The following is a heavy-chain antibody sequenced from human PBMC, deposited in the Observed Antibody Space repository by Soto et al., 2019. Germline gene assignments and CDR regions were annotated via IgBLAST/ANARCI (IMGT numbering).Heavy chain of an antibody. CDR3: ASSTAYRIFDC. CDR2: IFWDDDK. CDR1: GFSLTPPGVG. Sequence: QITLKESGPTLVKPTQTLTLTCTFSGFSLTPPGVGVGWARQPPGKALEWLALIFWDDDKRYSPSLKSRLTISKDTAKIQVVRTMTNMDPVDTSTYYCASSTAYRIFDCWGHGTLVAVSS. V-gene: IGHV2-5*02. D-gene: IGHD3-16*01. J-gene: IGHJ4*01.